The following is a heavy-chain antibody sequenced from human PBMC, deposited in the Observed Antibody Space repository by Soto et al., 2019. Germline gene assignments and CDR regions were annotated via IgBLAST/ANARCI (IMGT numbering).Heavy chain of an antibody. CDR1: GGSISSSSYY. V-gene: IGHV4-39*01. D-gene: IGHD3-3*01. CDR2: IYYSGST. J-gene: IGHJ4*02. CDR3: ARLEGRATISYYFDF. Sequence: QLQLQESGPGLVKPSEALSLTCSVSGGSISSSSYYWGWIRKPPGKGLEWIGSIYYSGSTYYNPSLKSRVTISIEKSKNQFALKLSSLTAADTAVYYCARLEGRATISYYFDFWGQGTLVTVSS.